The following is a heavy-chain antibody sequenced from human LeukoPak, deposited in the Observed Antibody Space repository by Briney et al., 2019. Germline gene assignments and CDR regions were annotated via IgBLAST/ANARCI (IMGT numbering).Heavy chain of an antibody. CDR2: IYYSGST. D-gene: IGHD3/OR15-3a*01. V-gene: IGHV4-39*07. J-gene: IGHJ6*03. Sequence: SETLSLTCTVSGGSISSSSYYWGWIRQPPGKGPEWIGSIYYSGSTNYNPSLKSRVTISVDTSKNQFSLKLSSVTAADTAVYYCARGISPNGLYYYYMDVWGKGTTVTVSS. CDR3: ARGISPNGLYYYYMDV. CDR1: GGSISSSSYY.